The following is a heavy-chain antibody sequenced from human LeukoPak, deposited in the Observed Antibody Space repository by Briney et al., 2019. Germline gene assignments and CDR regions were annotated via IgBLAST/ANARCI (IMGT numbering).Heavy chain of an antibody. CDR3: ARVSGLGMNEYYQH. Sequence: GGSLRLSCAASGLSFADSWMHWVRQAAGKGLVWDSRINNDGSDTRYADSVRGRFTISRDNAKNTLYLQMNSLRAEDTAVYYCARVSGLGMNEYYQHWGQGTLVTVPS. CDR1: GLSFADSW. J-gene: IGHJ1*01. V-gene: IGHV3-74*01. CDR2: INNDGSDT. D-gene: IGHD3-10*01.